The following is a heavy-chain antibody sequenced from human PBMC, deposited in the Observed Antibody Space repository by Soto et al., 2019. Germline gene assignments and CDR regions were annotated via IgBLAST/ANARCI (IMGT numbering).Heavy chain of an antibody. CDR1: GGSISSYY. Sequence: SETLSLTCTVSGGSISSYYWSWIRQPPGKGLEWIGYIYYSGSTNYNPSLKSRVTISVDTSKNQFSLKLSSVTAADTAVYYCARDPGIAAHRGGMDVWGQGTTVTVSS. D-gene: IGHD6-13*01. V-gene: IGHV4-59*01. J-gene: IGHJ6*02. CDR3: ARDPGIAAHRGGMDV. CDR2: IYYSGST.